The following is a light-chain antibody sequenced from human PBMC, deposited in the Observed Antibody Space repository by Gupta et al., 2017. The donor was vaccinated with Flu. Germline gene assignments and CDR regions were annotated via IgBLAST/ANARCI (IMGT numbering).Light chain of an antibody. J-gene: IGLJ3*02. CDR3: AAWDDSLNGWV. CDR1: SSNIGSNT. CDR2: SNN. Sequence: SVLTQPPSASGTPGQRATISCPGSSSNIGSNTVNWYQQLPGTAPKLLIYSNNQRPSGVPDRFSGSKSGTSASLAISGLQSEDEADYYCAAWDDSLNGWVFGGGTKLTVL. V-gene: IGLV1-44*01.